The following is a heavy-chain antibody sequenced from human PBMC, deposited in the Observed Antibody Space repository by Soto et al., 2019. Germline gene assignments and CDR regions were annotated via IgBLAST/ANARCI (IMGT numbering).Heavy chain of an antibody. CDR1: GYTFTSYA. J-gene: IGHJ4*02. D-gene: IGHD5-18*01. V-gene: IGHV1-18*01. Sequence: QVQLVQSGTEVKKPGASVKVSCKASGYTFTSYAISWVRQAPGQGLEWMGWINPYNGNTNYAQKLQGRVTMTTDTAPSTAQMELRSLGSDDTAVYYCARDTAMALPDAWGQGTLVTVSS. CDR3: ARDTAMALPDA. CDR2: INPYNGNT.